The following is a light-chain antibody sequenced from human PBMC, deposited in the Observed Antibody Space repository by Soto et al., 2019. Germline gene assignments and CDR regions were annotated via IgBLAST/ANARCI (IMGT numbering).Light chain of an antibody. Sequence: EIVLTQSPATLSLSPVERATLSCRASQSVSSNLAWYQQKPGQAPRLLIYGASTRATGIPARFSGSGSGTEFTLTISSLQSEDFAVYYCQQYNNWPSITFGQGTRLEIK. V-gene: IGKV3D-15*01. CDR2: GAS. J-gene: IGKJ5*01. CDR1: QSVSSN. CDR3: QQYNNWPSIT.